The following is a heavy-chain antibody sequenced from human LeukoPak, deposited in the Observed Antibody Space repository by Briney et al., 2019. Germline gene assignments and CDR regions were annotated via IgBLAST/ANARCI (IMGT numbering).Heavy chain of an antibody. CDR1: GYTFTGYY. J-gene: IGHJ6*02. CDR3: AKDIAVSGLYGMDV. D-gene: IGHD2-21*01. CDR2: INPNSGGT. V-gene: IGHV1-2*04. Sequence: ASVKVSCKASGYTFTGYYMHWVRQAPGQGLEWMGWINPNSGGTNYAQKFQGWVTMTTDTSINTAYMTLNRLKSGDTATYYCAKDIAVSGLYGMDVWGQGTTVTVSS.